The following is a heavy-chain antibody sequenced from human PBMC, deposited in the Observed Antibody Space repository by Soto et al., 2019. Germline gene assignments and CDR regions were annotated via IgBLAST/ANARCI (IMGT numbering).Heavy chain of an antibody. J-gene: IGHJ4*02. CDR3: ARERDSGSYYFDY. Sequence: SETLSLTCTVSGGSVSSGSYYWSWIRQPPGKGLEWIGYIYNSGSTNYNPSLKSRVTISVDTSKNHFSLRMSSVTAADTAVYYCARERDSGSYYFDYWGRGPLVTVYS. D-gene: IGHD3-10*01. CDR1: GGSVSSGSYY. CDR2: IYNSGST. V-gene: IGHV4-61*03.